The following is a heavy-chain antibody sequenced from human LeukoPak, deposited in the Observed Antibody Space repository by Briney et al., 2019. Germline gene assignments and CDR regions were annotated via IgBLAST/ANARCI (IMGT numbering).Heavy chain of an antibody. J-gene: IGHJ6*02. V-gene: IGHV1-8*01. CDR1: GYSITSYD. CDR3: ARGGTLVRGVAILYGMDV. CDR2: MNSNSGNT. D-gene: IGHD3-10*01. Sequence: GASVMVSCRASGYSITSYDINWVRLAAGQGLEWVGWMNSNSGNTGYARKFQGRVTLTRDTSINTAYMEVNSLTSEDTAVYYCARGGTLVRGVAILYGMDVWGQGSTVTVSS.